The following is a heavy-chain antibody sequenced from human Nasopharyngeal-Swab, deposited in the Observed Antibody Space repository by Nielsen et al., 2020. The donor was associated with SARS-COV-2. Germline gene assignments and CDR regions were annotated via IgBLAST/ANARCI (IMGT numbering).Heavy chain of an antibody. Sequence: ASVKVSCKASGYTFTSYYMHWVRQAPGQGLEWMGIINPSGGSTSYAQKFQGRVTMTRDTSTSTVYMELSSLRSEDTAVYYCARELYYDFWSGYSSPPYGMDVWGQGTTVTVSS. CDR1: GYTFTSYY. CDR3: ARELYYDFWSGYSSPPYGMDV. V-gene: IGHV1-46*01. J-gene: IGHJ6*02. D-gene: IGHD3-3*01. CDR2: INPSGGST.